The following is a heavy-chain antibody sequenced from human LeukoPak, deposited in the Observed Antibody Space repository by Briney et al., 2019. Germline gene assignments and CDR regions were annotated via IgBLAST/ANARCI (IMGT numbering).Heavy chain of an antibody. CDR2: ISYDGSNK. D-gene: IGHD3-16*01. CDR3: ARDQIPNLGMGYWFDP. Sequence: GGSLRLSCAASGFTFSSYAMHWVRQAPGKGLEWVAVISYDGSNKYYADSVKGRFTISRDNSKNTLYLQMNSLRAEDTAVYYCARDQIPNLGMGYWFDPWGQGTLVTVSS. CDR1: GFTFSSYA. V-gene: IGHV3-30-3*01. J-gene: IGHJ5*02.